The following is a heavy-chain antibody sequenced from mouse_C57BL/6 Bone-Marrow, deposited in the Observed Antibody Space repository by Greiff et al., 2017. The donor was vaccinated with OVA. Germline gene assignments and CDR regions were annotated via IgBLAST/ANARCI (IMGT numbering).Heavy chain of an antibody. CDR2: ISSGGSYT. J-gene: IGHJ1*03. Sequence: EVKVVESGGDLVKPGGSLKLSCAASGFTFSSYGMSWVRQTPDKRLEWVATISSGGSYTYYPDSVKGRFTISRDNAKNTLDLQMSSLKSEDTARYDCARRRYFDVWGTGTTVTVSS. V-gene: IGHV5-6*02. CDR3: ARRRYFDV. CDR1: GFTFSSYG.